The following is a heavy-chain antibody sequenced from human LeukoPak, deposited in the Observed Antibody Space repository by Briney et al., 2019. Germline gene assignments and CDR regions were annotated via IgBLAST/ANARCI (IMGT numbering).Heavy chain of an antibody. CDR2: FTHSGTT. CDR3: ARHLDYDSGGYFYPYFDD. Sequence: KPSETVSLTCNVSGYSMRSYYWNWLRQPPGKGLEWIASFTHSGTTNYNPPLKSRVIISVATSTHQFSLTRRSVTAADTAVYYCARHLDYDSGGYFYPYFDDWGQGTLVTVSS. CDR1: GYSMRSYY. V-gene: IGHV4-59*08. J-gene: IGHJ4*02. D-gene: IGHD3-22*01.